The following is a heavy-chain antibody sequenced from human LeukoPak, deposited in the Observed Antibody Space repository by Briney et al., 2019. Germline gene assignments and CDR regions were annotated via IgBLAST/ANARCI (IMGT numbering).Heavy chain of an antibody. CDR3: ARRRLLWFGERALDY. V-gene: IGHV4-34*01. Sequence: SETLSLTCAVYGGSFSGYYWSWIRQPPGKGLEWIGEINHRGSTNYNPSLKSRVTISVDTSKNQFSLKLSSVTAADTAVYYCARRRLLWFGERALDYWGQGTLVTVSS. CDR1: GGSFSGYY. CDR2: INHRGST. D-gene: IGHD3-10*01. J-gene: IGHJ4*02.